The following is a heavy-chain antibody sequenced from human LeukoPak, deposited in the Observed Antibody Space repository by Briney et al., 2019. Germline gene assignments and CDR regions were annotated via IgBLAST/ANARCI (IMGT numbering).Heavy chain of an antibody. J-gene: IGHJ4*02. CDR1: GYAFGIYG. V-gene: IGHV1-18*01. CDR2: ISPYNGYT. CDR3: VRDGGSESPTGDY. Sequence: ASVKVSCKASGYAFGIYGISWVRQAPGQGLEWMAWISPYNGYTNYAQNLQARVTLTTDTSTSTAYMEMFSLRSDDTAVYYCVRDGGSESPTGDYWGQGTLVTVSS. D-gene: IGHD3-16*01.